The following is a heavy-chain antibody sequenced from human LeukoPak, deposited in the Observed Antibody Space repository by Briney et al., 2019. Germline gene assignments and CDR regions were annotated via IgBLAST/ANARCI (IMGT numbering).Heavy chain of an antibody. V-gene: IGHV3-11*01. D-gene: IGHD1-1*01. CDR3: ATNLPSRNDGWPLFDS. CDR2: ISNSGDTI. CDR1: GLSFSDYY. J-gene: IGHJ4*02. Sequence: GGSLRLSCVASGLSFSDYYMSWIRQSPEKGLEWLSYISNSGDTIYYADSVKGRFTISRDNAKNSLYLQMDSLRAEDTALYYCATNLPSRNDGWPLFDSWGQGTLVTVSS.